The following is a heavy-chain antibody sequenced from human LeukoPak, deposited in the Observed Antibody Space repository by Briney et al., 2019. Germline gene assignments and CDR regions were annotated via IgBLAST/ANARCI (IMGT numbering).Heavy chain of an antibody. J-gene: IGHJ6*03. CDR3: ARALSTYYYYYMDV. CDR2: IYYSGST. D-gene: IGHD2-2*01. V-gene: IGHV4-59*01. Sequence: SETLSLTCTVSGGSISSYYWSWIRQPPGKGLEWIGYIYYSGSTNYNPSLKSRVTISVDTSKNQFSLKLSSVTAAGTAVYYRARALSTYYYYYMDVWGKGTTVTVSS. CDR1: GGSISSYY.